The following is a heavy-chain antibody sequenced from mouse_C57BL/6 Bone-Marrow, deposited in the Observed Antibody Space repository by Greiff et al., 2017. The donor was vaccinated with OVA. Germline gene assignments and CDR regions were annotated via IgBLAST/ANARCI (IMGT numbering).Heavy chain of an antibody. CDR1: GFTFSDYY. D-gene: IGHD2-1*01. CDR2: ISNGGGST. J-gene: IGHJ1*03. CDR3: ARDSTMVTNWYFDV. Sequence: EVHLVESGGGLVQPGGSLKLSCAASGFTFSDYYMYWVRQTPEKRLEWVAYISNGGGSTYYPDTVKGRFTISRDNAKNTLYLQMSRLKSEDTAMYYCARDSTMVTNWYFDVWGTGTTVTVSS. V-gene: IGHV5-12*01.